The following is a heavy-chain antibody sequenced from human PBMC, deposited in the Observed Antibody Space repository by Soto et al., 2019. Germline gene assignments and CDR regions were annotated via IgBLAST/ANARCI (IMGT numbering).Heavy chain of an antibody. CDR3: AREDIVVVPAAMPSYGAYYYYGMDV. Sequence: QVQLVESGGGVVQPGRSLRLSCAASGFTFSSYGMHWVRQAPGKGLEWVAVIWYDGSNKYYADSVKGRFTISRDNSKNTLYLQMNSLSAEDTAVYYCAREDIVVVPAAMPSYGAYYYYGMDVWGQGTTVTVSS. CDR1: GFTFSSYG. D-gene: IGHD2-2*01. J-gene: IGHJ6*02. CDR2: IWYDGSNK. V-gene: IGHV3-33*01.